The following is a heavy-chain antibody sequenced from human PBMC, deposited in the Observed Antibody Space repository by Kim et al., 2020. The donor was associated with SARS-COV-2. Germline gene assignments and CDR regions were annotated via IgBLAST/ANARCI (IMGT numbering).Heavy chain of an antibody. J-gene: IGHJ5*02. D-gene: IGHD1-26*01. CDR1: GVSISNNYW. CDR3: ARTTVGSYSGMYYGGGFDP. V-gene: IGHV4-4*02. Sequence: SETLSLTCAVSGVSISNNYWWSWVRQPPGKGLEWIGEIYHSGNTNFNSSLKSRVTISADKSMNQFSLMLSSVTAADTAVYYCARTTVGSYSGMYYGGGFDPWGQGILVTVS. CDR2: IYHSGNT.